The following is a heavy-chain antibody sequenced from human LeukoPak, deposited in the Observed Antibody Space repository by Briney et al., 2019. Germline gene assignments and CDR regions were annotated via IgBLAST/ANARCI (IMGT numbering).Heavy chain of an antibody. CDR2: ISGSSSTI. J-gene: IGHJ4*02. CDR1: GFTFTSYS. V-gene: IGHV3-48*01. CDR3: VKGYYFDY. Sequence: GGSLRLSCAASGFTFTSYSMNWVRQAPGKGLEWVSYISGSSSTIYYADSVKGRFTISRDNAKNSLYPQMNSLRAEDTAVYYCVKGYYFDYWGQGTLVTVSS.